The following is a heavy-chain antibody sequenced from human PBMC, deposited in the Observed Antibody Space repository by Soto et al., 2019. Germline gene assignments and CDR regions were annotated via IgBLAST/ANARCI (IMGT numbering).Heavy chain of an antibody. CDR2: IIPIFGTA. Sequence: SVKVSCNASGGTFSSYAISWVRQAPGQGLEWMGGIIPIFGTANYAQKFQGRVTITADKSTSTAYMELSSLRSEDTAVYYCAGNKAPSWVVITTGADFDIWGQGTMVTVSS. J-gene: IGHJ3*02. CDR1: GGTFSSYA. D-gene: IGHD3-22*01. CDR3: AGNKAPSWVVITTGADFDI. V-gene: IGHV1-69*06.